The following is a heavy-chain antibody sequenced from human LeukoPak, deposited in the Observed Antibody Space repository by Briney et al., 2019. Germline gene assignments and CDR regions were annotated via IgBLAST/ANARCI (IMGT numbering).Heavy chain of an antibody. D-gene: IGHD6-13*01. Sequence: SETLSLTCAVYGGSFSGYYWSWIRQLPGKGLEWIGEINHSGSTNYNPSLKSRVTISVDTSKNQFSLKLSSVTAADTAVYYCARGRRIAAADYWDQGTLVTVSS. CDR1: GGSFSGYY. J-gene: IGHJ4*02. V-gene: IGHV4-34*01. CDR2: INHSGST. CDR3: ARGRRIAAADY.